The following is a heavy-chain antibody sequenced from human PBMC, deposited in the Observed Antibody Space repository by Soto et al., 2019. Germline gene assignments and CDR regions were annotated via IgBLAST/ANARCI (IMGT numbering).Heavy chain of an antibody. CDR3: AKEFGYSYARYFDY. Sequence: GGSLRLSCAASGFVVMDYPMHWVRQAPGKGLEWVAVISYDVSNKYYADSVKGRFTISRDNSKNTLYLQMNSLRPEDTAVYYCAKEFGYSYARYFDYWGQGTRVTVSS. J-gene: IGHJ4*02. CDR1: GFVVMDYP. V-gene: IGHV3-30*04. CDR2: ISYDVSNK. D-gene: IGHD5-18*01.